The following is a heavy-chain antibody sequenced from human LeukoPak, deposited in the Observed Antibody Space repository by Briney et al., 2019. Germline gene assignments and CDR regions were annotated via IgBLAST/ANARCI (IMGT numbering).Heavy chain of an antibody. CDR2: IYYSGST. Sequence: SETLSLTCTVSGGSISSGGYYWSWIRQHPGKGLEWIGYIYYSGSTYYNPSPKSRVTISVDTSKNQFSLKLSSVTAADTAVYYCARVGEAMVRGVISYYFDYWGQGTLVTVSS. V-gene: IGHV4-31*03. CDR1: GGSISSGGYY. D-gene: IGHD3-10*01. J-gene: IGHJ4*02. CDR3: ARVGEAMVRGVISYYFDY.